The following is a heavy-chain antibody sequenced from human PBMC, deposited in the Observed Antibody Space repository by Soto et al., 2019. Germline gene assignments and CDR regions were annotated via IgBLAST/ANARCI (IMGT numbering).Heavy chain of an antibody. D-gene: IGHD2-21*02. CDR1: GYTFTSYG. V-gene: IGHV1-18*01. J-gene: IGHJ4*02. CDR2: ISAYNGNT. CDR3: ARVYCGGDCYSPYDY. Sequence: QVQLVQSGAEVKKPGASAKVSCKASGYTFTSYGISWVRQAPGQGLEWMGWISAYNGNTNYAQKLQGRVTMTTDTSTSTPYMELRSLRSDDTAVYYCARVYCGGDCYSPYDYWGQGTLVTVSS.